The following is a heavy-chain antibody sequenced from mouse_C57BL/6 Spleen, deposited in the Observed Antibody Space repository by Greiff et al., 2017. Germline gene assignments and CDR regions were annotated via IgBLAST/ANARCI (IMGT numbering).Heavy chain of an antibody. Sequence: QVQLQQPGAELVMPGASVKLSCKASGYTFTSYWMHWVKQRPGQGLEWIGEIDPSDSYTNYNQQFKGKSTLTVDKSSSTAYMQLSSLTSEDSAVYYCARVLYEAMDYWGQGTSVTVSS. V-gene: IGHV1-69*01. J-gene: IGHJ4*01. CDR1: GYTFTSYW. CDR3: ARVLYEAMDY. D-gene: IGHD2-12*01. CDR2: IDPSDSYT.